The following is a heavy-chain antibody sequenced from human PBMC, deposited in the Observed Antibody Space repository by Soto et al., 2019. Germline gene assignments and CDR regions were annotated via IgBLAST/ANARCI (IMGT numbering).Heavy chain of an antibody. CDR1: GYTFTSYY. CDR2: INPSGGST. Sequence: QVQLVQSGAEVKKPGSSVKVSCKASGYTFTSYYMHWVRQAPGQGLEWMGIINPSGGSTSYAQKFQGRVTMTSDTSTSKVYMELSSLRSEDTAVYYCARSSTLLGPDGATDYWGQGTLVTVSS. D-gene: IGHD1-1*01. V-gene: IGHV1-46*01. J-gene: IGHJ4*02. CDR3: ARSSTLLGPDGATDY.